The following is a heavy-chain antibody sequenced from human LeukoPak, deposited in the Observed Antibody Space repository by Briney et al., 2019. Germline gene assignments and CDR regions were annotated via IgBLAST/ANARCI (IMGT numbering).Heavy chain of an antibody. CDR3: ARGGTLITIFGVVINRPTTFDY. D-gene: IGHD3-3*01. J-gene: IGHJ4*02. V-gene: IGHV1-46*01. CDR1: GYTFTSYD. CDR2: INPSGGST. Sequence: ASVNVSCKASGYTFTSYDMHWVRQSPGQGLEWMGIINPSGGSTSYAQKFQGRVTMTRDTSTSTVYMELSSLRSEDTAVYYCARGGTLITIFGVVINRPTTFDYWGQGTLVTVSS.